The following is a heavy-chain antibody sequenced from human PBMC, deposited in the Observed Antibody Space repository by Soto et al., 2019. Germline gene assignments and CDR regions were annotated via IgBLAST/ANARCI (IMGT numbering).Heavy chain of an antibody. V-gene: IGHV4-39*01. CDR3: ARQHYYDSSGYYTWN. D-gene: IGHD3-22*01. CDR2: IYFSGDA. J-gene: IGHJ4*02. CDR1: GGSVRSDRYY. Sequence: SETLSLTCTVSGGSVRSDRYYWSWIRQRPGKGLEWIGYIYFSGDAYYNPSLKSRVTISADTSNNQFSLRLNSVTAADTAVYYCARQHYYDSSGYYTWNWGQGTLVTVSS.